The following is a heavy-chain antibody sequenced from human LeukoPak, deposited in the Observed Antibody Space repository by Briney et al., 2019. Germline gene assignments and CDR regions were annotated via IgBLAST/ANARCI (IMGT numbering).Heavy chain of an antibody. D-gene: IGHD6-19*01. CDR2: IMVIFGTA. CDR1: GGTFSSYA. V-gene: IGHV1-69*01. Sequence: SEKVSCMASGGTFSSYASSWVRQAPGQGLEWLGGIMVIFGTANYAQKFHGRVTINADESTSTDYMELSSLRSEDTAVYYCARSLGGVAGTAFGDYWGQGTLDTVSS. CDR3: ARSLGGVAGTAFGDY. J-gene: IGHJ4*02.